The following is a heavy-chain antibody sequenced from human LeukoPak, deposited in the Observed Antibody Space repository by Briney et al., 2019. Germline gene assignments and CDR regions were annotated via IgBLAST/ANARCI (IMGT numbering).Heavy chain of an antibody. V-gene: IGHV4-31*03. J-gene: IGHJ5*02. CDR2: IYYSGST. CDR1: GGSISSGGYS. CDR3: ARGPPLIVVVPAAGFDP. Sequence: SQTLSLTCTVSGGSISSGGYSWSWIRQHPGKGLEWIGYIYYSGSTYYNPSLKSRVTISVDTSKNQFSLKLSSVTAADTAVYYCARGPPLIVVVPAAGFDPWGQGTLVTVSS. D-gene: IGHD2-2*01.